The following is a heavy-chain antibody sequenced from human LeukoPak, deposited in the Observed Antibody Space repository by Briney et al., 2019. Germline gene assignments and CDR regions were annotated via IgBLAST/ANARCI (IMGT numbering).Heavy chain of an antibody. J-gene: IGHJ4*02. D-gene: IGHD6-6*01. Sequence: GGSLRLSCAASGFTFSSYAMSWVRQAPGKGLEWVSAISGSGGSTYYADSVKGRFTISRDNSKNTLYLQMNSLRAEDTAFYYCAKGSLYSSSSEPPFDYWGQGTLVTVSS. CDR2: ISGSGGST. CDR3: AKGSLYSSSSEPPFDY. CDR1: GFTFSSYA. V-gene: IGHV3-23*01.